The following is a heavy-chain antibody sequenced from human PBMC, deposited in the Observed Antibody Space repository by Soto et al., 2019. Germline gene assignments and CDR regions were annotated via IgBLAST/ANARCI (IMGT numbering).Heavy chain of an antibody. D-gene: IGHD3-10*01. Sequence: QVQLQQWGAGLLKPSETLSLTCAVYGGSFSGYYWSWIRQPPGKGLEWIGEINHSGSTNYNPSLKTRVTISVDTSKTQFSLKLRSVTAADTDVYYCARGRGRSYIDYWGQGTLVTVSS. CDR3: ARGRGRSYIDY. CDR1: GGSFSGYY. CDR2: INHSGST. V-gene: IGHV4-34*01. J-gene: IGHJ4*02.